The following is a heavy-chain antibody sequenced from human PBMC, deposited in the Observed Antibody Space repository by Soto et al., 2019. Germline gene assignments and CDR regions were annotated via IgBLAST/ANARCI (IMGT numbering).Heavy chain of an antibody. Sequence: QVQLVQSGAEVKKPGSSVKVSCKASGGTFSSYAISWVRQAPGQGLEWMGGIIPIFGTANYAQKFQGSVTITANKSTSTAYMELSSLRSEDTAVYYCARYCSSTSCYSPYYYYGMDVWGQGTTVTVSS. CDR1: GGTFSSYA. CDR3: ARYCSSTSCYSPYYYYGMDV. D-gene: IGHD2-2*02. J-gene: IGHJ6*02. V-gene: IGHV1-69*06. CDR2: IIPIFGTA.